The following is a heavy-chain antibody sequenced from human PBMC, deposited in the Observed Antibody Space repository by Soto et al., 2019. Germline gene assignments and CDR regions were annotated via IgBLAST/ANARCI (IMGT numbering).Heavy chain of an antibody. Sequence: PGGSLRLSCTASGFAFGDYAMSWVRQAPGKGLEWVGFIRSKAYGGTTEYAASVKGRFTISRDDSKSIAYLQMNSLKTEDTAVYYCTRDPSVPYYYYYGMDVWGQGTTVTVSS. CDR1: GFAFGDYA. CDR3: TRDPSVPYYYYYGMDV. CDR2: IRSKAYGGTT. D-gene: IGHD6-19*01. V-gene: IGHV3-49*04. J-gene: IGHJ6*02.